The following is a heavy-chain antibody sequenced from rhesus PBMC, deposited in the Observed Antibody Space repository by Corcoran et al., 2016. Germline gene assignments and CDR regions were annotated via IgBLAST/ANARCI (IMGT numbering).Heavy chain of an antibody. J-gene: IGHJ4*01. D-gene: IGHD3-28*01. V-gene: IGHV4-173*01. Sequence: QLQLQESGPGLVTPSEPLSLTFPVSGDSISTTSRSWVRPTPGKGLEWIGRISGSGGSTDYNPSLKSRVTISTDTSKNQFSLKLSSVTAADTAVYYCARSGLKPLDYWGQGVLVTVSS. CDR3: ARSGLKPLDY. CDR1: GDSISTTS. CDR2: ISGSGGST.